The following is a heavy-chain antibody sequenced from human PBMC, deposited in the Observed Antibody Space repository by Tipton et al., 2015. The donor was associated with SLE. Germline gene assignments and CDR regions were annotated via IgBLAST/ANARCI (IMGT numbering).Heavy chain of an antibody. J-gene: IGHJ3*01. Sequence: TLSLTCTVSGGSISDSYWSWIRQPPGKGLEWIGFIYYNGGTNYNPSLESRLTISVDTSKNQFSLRLTSVTAADTAVYYCSRDRGKGFDSWGQGTMVTVSS. CDR1: GGSISDSY. CDR3: SRDRGKGFDS. V-gene: IGHV4-59*12. D-gene: IGHD3-9*01. CDR2: IYYNGGT.